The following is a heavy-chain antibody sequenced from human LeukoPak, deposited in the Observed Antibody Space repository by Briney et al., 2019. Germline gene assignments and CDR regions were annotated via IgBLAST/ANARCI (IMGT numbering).Heavy chain of an antibody. J-gene: IGHJ4*02. CDR2: IKPSGGST. CDR1: GYTLTRYY. Sequence: ASVKVSCKASGYTLTRYYMRWVSASPRQGVGWVGIIKPSGGSTSYAQKFQGRVTMTRDTSTSTVYMELSSLRSEDTAVYYCARDEESGSYSPFDYWGQGTLVSVSS. V-gene: IGHV1-46*01. D-gene: IGHD1-26*01. CDR3: ARDEESGSYSPFDY.